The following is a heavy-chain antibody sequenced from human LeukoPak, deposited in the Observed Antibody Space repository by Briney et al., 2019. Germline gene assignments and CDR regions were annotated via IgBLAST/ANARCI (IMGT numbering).Heavy chain of an antibody. Sequence: SETLSLTCTAPAGSISSYYWYWIRQPAGKGLEWIGRIYSSGSTNYSPSVKSRVTMSVDTSKNQFSLKLTSVTAADTAVYYCARAAPATDALDYWGQGTLVTVSS. CDR1: AGSISSYY. CDR2: IYSSGST. V-gene: IGHV4-4*07. J-gene: IGHJ4*02. D-gene: IGHD6-13*01. CDR3: ARAAPATDALDY.